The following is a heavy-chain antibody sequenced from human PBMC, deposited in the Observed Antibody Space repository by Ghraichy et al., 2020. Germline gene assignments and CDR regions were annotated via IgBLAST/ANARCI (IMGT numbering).Heavy chain of an antibody. CDR3: VRLAYCGGDCLTYGMDV. V-gene: IGHV4-39*01. D-gene: IGHD2-21*02. J-gene: IGHJ6*02. CDR1: DDSFSSRSYY. Sequence: ETLSLTCTVSDDSFSSRSYYWGWIRQSPGKGLDWIGSIYYSGSTYYNAPLKSRVIISLDTSKKQFSLRLNSVTAADTAVYFCVRLAYCGGDCLTYGMDVWGQGTTVIVSS. CDR2: IYYSGST.